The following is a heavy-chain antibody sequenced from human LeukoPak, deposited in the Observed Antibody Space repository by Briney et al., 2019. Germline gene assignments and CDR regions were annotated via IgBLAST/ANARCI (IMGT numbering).Heavy chain of an antibody. J-gene: IGHJ1*01. Sequence: SETLSLTCAVYGGSFSGYYRSWIRQPPGKGLEWIGEINHSGSTNYNPSLKSRVTISVDTSKNQFSLKLSSVTAADTAVYYCASYRGAFFQHWGQGTLVTVSS. V-gene: IGHV4-34*01. CDR3: ASYRGAFFQH. CDR2: INHSGST. CDR1: GGSFSGYY. D-gene: IGHD4-23*01.